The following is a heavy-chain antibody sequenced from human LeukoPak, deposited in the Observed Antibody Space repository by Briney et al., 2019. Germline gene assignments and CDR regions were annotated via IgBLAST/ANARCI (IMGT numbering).Heavy chain of an antibody. Sequence: GGPLRLSCAASGFTFSSYAMSWIRQAPGKGLEWVSGISGFGGNTFYPDSVRGRFTISRDNSKNTLYLQMNSLRAEDSALYYCAKFGFWIRGDYDFNYWGQGTLVTVSS. V-gene: IGHV3-23*01. J-gene: IGHJ4*02. D-gene: IGHD4-17*01. CDR3: AKFGFWIRGDYDFNY. CDR2: ISGFGGNT. CDR1: GFTFSSYA.